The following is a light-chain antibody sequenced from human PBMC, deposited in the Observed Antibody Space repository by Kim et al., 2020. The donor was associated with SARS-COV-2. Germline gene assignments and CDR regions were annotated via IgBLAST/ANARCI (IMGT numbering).Light chain of an antibody. Sequence: SPGERPTLSSRASQGVRSDCLAGYQQKPGQPPRLLIYGISTRATGVPVRFSGSGSGTEFTLTMSSVQSEDSAVYYCQQYSSWPLTFGGGTKVDIK. CDR1: QGVRSD. CDR2: GIS. CDR3: QQYSSWPLT. V-gene: IGKV3-15*01. J-gene: IGKJ4*01.